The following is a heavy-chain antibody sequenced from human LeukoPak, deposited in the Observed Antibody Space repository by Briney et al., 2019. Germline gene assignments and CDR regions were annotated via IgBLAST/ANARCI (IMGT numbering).Heavy chain of an antibody. CDR3: ARVDDKRYCSGGSCYFRPYYYYGMDV. D-gene: IGHD2-15*01. J-gene: IGHJ6*02. CDR1: GFTFSSYW. Sequence: PGGSLRLSCAASGFTFSSYWMSWVRQAPGKGLEWVANIKQDGSEKYYVDSVKGLFTISRDNAKNSLYLQMNRLRAEDTAVYYCARVDDKRYCSGGSCYFRPYYYYGMDVWGQGTTVTVSS. CDR2: IKQDGSEK. V-gene: IGHV3-7*01.